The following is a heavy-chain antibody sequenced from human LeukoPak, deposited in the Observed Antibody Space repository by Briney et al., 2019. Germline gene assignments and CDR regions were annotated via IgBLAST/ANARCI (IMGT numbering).Heavy chain of an antibody. J-gene: IGHJ4*02. CDR1: GFTFSSYG. V-gene: IGHV3-30*02. Sequence: PGGSLRLSCAASGFTFSSYGMHWVRQAPGKGLEWVAFIRYDGSNKYYADSVKGRFTISRDNSENTLYLQMNSLRAEDTAVYYCAKDQSITIYYWGQGTLVTVSS. CDR2: IRYDGSNK. D-gene: IGHD3-3*01. CDR3: AKDQSITIYY.